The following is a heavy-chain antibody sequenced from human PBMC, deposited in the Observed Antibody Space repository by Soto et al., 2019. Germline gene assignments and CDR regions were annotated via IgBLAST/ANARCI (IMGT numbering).Heavy chain of an antibody. V-gene: IGHV3-30-3*01. CDR1: GFTFSSYA. J-gene: IGHJ6*02. CDR3: ASSIAAAPNGMDV. D-gene: IGHD6-13*01. Sequence: HPGGSLRLSCAASGFTFSSYAMHWVRQAPGKGLEWVAVISYDGSNKYYADSVKGRFTISRDNSKNTLYLQMNSLRAEDTAVYYCASSIAAAPNGMDVWGQGTTVTVSS. CDR2: ISYDGSNK.